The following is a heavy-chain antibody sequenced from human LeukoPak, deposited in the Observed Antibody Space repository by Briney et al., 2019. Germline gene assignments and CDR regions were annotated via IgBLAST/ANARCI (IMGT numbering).Heavy chain of an antibody. D-gene: IGHD3-22*01. V-gene: IGHV4-34*01. CDR3: ARGKINYYDSSGYYYFDY. Sequence: PSETLSLTCAVCGGSFSGYYWSWIRQPPGKGLEWIGEINHSGSTNYNPSLKSRVTISVDTSKNQFSLKLSSVTAADTAAYYCARGKINYYDSSGYYYFDYWGQEPWSPSPQ. CDR1: GGSFSGYY. J-gene: IGHJ4*01. CDR2: INHSGST.